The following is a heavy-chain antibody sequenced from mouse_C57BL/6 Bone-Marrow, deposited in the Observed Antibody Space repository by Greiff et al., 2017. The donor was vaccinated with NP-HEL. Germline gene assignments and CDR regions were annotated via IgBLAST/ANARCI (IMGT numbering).Heavy chain of an antibody. CDR3: ARRYCYDYEGFAY. V-gene: IGHV5-17*01. J-gene: IGHJ3*01. D-gene: IGHD2-4*01. Sequence: EVHLVESGGGLVKPGGSLKLSCAASGFTFSDYGMHWVRQAPEQGLEWVAYISSGSSTIYYADTVKGRFTISRDNAKNTLFLQMTSLRSEDTAMYYCARRYCYDYEGFAYWGQGTLVTVSA. CDR2: ISSGSSTI. CDR1: GFTFSDYG.